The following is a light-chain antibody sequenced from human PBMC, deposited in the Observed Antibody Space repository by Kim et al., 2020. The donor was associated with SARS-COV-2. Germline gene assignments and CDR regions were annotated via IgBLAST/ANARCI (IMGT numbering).Light chain of an antibody. V-gene: IGKV3-20*01. Sequence: EIVLTQSSCTLSLSPGERATLSCRASQTITNTYLAWYQQQPGLAPRLLIYGASSRATGIPHRFSGSGSGTDFTLTISSLEPEDFAVYYCQHYGSSLYTFGQGTKLEI. CDR1: QTITNTY. J-gene: IGKJ2*01. CDR3: QHYGSSLYT. CDR2: GAS.